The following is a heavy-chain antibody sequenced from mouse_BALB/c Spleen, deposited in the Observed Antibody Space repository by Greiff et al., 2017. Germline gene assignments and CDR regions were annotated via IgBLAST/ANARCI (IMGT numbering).Heavy chain of an antibody. CDR1: GYTFPSYV. V-gene: IGHV1-14*01. CDR2: INPYNDGT. Sequence: VQLQQSGPELVKPGASVKMSCKASGYTFPSYVMHWVKQKPGQGLAWIGYINPYNDGTKYNEKFNGKATLTADKSSSTAYMELSSLTSEDSAGYYCARWGITLYFDDWGQGTTLTVSS. CDR3: ARWGITLYFDD. D-gene: IGHD2-4*01. J-gene: IGHJ2*01.